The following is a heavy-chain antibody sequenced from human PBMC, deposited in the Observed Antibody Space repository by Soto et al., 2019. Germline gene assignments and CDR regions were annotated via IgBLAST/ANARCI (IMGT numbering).Heavy chain of an antibody. V-gene: IGHV3-30*18. J-gene: IGHJ4*02. D-gene: IGHD3-10*01. Sequence: GGSLRLSCAASGFTFSSYGMHWVRQAPGKGLEWVAVISYDGSNKYYADSVKGRFTISRDNSKNTLYLQMNSLRAEDTAVYYCAKDHPPRETMVRGVILDYWGQGTLVTVSS. CDR3: AKDHPPRETMVRGVILDY. CDR2: ISYDGSNK. CDR1: GFTFSSYG.